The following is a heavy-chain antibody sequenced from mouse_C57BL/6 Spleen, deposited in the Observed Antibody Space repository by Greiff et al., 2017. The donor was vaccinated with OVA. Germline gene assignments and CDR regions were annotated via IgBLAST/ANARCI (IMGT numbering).Heavy chain of an antibody. D-gene: IGHD2-4*01. Sequence: EVQLQQSGPELVKPGASVKISCKASGYSFTGYYMNWVKQSPEKSLEWIGEINPSTGGTTYNQKFKAKATLTVDKSSSTAYMQLKSLTSEDSAVYYCARSGYDYDKRDYYAMDYWGQGTSVTVSS. V-gene: IGHV1-42*01. CDR3: ARSGYDYDKRDYYAMDY. CDR1: GYSFTGYY. J-gene: IGHJ4*01. CDR2: INPSTGGT.